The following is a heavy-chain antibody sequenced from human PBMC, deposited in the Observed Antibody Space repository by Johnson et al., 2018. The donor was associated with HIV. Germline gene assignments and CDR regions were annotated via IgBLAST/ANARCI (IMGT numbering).Heavy chain of an antibody. V-gene: IGHV3-30*04. J-gene: IGHJ3*01. Sequence: QVQVVESGGGVVQPGRSLRLSCAASGFTFSSSAMHWVRQAPGKGLEWVAVISYDGSNKYYADSVKGRFTISRDNSKNTLYLQLNGLRAEDTAVYYCAKDPRFSNGGAFDVWGQGTMVTVSS. D-gene: IGHD3-16*01. CDR3: AKDPRFSNGGAFDV. CDR1: GFTFSSSA. CDR2: ISYDGSNK.